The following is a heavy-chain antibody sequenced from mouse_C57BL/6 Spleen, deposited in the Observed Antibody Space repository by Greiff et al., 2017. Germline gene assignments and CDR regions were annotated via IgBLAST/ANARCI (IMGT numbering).Heavy chain of an antibody. V-gene: IGHV5-17*01. CDR3: ARPDYYDYDAWFAY. J-gene: IGHJ3*01. CDR2: ISSGSSTI. CDR1: GFTFSDYG. D-gene: IGHD2-4*01. Sequence: EVQLVESGGGLVKPGGSLKLSCAASGFTFSDYGMHWVRQAPEKGLEWVAYISSGSSTIYYADTVKGRFTISRDNAKNTLFLQMTSLRSEDTAMYYCARPDYYDYDAWFAYWGQGTLVTVSA.